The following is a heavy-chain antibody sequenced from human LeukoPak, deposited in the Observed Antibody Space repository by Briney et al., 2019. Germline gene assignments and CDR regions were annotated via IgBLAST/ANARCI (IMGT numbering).Heavy chain of an antibody. CDR3: ARDMEVRGVIYYYYMDV. J-gene: IGHJ6*03. Sequence: ASVKVSCKASGYTFTGYYMHWVRQAPGQGLEWMGWINPNSGGTNYAQKFQGRATMTRDTSISTAYMELSRLRSDDTAVYYCARDMEVRGVIYYYYMDVWGKGTTVTISS. CDR2: INPNSGGT. CDR1: GYTFTGYY. D-gene: IGHD3-10*01. V-gene: IGHV1-2*02.